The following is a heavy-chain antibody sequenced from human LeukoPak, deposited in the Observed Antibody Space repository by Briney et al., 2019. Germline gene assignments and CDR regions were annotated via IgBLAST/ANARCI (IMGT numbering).Heavy chain of an antibody. J-gene: IGHJ4*02. CDR3: AREGQWLAIGLDF. V-gene: IGHV1-18*01. Sequence: GASVKVSCKASGYSFTSFGIIWVRQAPGQGLEWMGWISAFNGNTNYAQNLQGRVTMTTDTSTSTAYMELRSLTSDDTAVYYCAREGQWLAIGLDFWGQGTLVTVSS. CDR1: GYSFTSFG. D-gene: IGHD6-19*01. CDR2: ISAFNGNT.